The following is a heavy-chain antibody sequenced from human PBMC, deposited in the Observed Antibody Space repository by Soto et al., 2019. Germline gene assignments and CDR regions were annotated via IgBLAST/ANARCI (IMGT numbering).Heavy chain of an antibody. J-gene: IGHJ6*02. CDR3: AKAAPVNYYYGMDV. Sequence: QVQLVESGGGVVQPGRSLRLSCAASGFTFSSYGMHWVRQAPGKGLEWVALVSYHGTNKYYGDSVNGRFTISRDNSKNTLYLQMNSLRAEDTAVYYCAKAAPVNYYYGMDVWGQGTTVTVSS. CDR1: GFTFSSYG. CDR2: VSYHGTNK. V-gene: IGHV3-30*18.